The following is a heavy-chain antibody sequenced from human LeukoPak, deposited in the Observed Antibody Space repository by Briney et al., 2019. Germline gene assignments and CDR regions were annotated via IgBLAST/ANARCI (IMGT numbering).Heavy chain of an antibody. CDR2: ISAYNGYT. D-gene: IGHD4-17*01. CDR1: GYSFLNYG. CDR3: ARVFDFGDNGDDAFDT. Sequence: ASVKVSCKTSGYSFLNYGISWVRQVPGQGLEWMGWISAYNGYTDLAERLQGRATLATDTSTSTAYMELRNLRSDDTAVYYCARVFDFGDNGDDAFDTWGQGTLVTVSS. V-gene: IGHV1-18*01. J-gene: IGHJ3*02.